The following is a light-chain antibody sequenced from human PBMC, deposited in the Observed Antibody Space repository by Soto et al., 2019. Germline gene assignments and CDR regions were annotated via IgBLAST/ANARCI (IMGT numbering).Light chain of an antibody. CDR2: RTN. CDR3: VLLCSGEWV. J-gene: IGLJ3*02. Sequence: QAVVTQEPSLTVSPGGTVTLTCALTTGAVTSDYYPNWFQRKPGQALRTLIYRTNNKHSWTTARFSGSLLGGKAALTLSGVQPEDEADYYCVLLCSGEWVFGGGTKLTVL. V-gene: IGLV7-43*01. CDR1: TGAVTSDYY.